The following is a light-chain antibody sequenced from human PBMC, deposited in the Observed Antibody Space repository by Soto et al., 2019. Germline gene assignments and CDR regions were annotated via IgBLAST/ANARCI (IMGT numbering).Light chain of an antibody. CDR3: CSYVGRNTYV. Sequence: QSVLTQPRSASGSPGQSITISCSGTSSDVGGYNYVSWYQQHPAKAPKLIIFDVSKRPSGVPNRFSGSKSGNTASLTISGLRAEDEADYHCCSYVGRNTYVFGTGTKLTVL. J-gene: IGLJ1*01. CDR1: SSDVGGYNY. CDR2: DVS. V-gene: IGLV2-11*01.